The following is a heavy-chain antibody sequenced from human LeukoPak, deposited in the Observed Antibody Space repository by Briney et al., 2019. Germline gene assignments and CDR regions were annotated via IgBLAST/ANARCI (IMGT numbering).Heavy chain of an antibody. CDR1: GFTFSSYW. J-gene: IGHJ6*02. V-gene: IGHV3-7*01. D-gene: IGHD3-3*01. CDR2: IKQDGSEK. Sequence: GGSLRLSCAASGFTFSSYWMSWVRQAPGKGLEWMANIKQDGSEKYYVDSVKGRFTISRDNAKNSLYLQMNSLRAEDTAVYYCARDPDFWSGYENYYYYGMDVWGQGTTVTVSS. CDR3: ARDPDFWSGYENYYYYGMDV.